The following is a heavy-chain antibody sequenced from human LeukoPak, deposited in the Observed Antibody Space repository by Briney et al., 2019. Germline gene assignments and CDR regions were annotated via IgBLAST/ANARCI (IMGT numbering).Heavy chain of an antibody. V-gene: IGHV3-9*01. J-gene: IGHJ6*02. CDR1: GFTFDDYA. CDR3: ARGGSGYYDTYAVDV. Sequence: GGSLRLSCAASGFTFDDYAMHWVRQAPGKGLEWVSGISWNSGSIGYADSVKGRFTISRDNAKNSLYLQMNSLRAEDTALYHCARGGSGYYDTYAVDVWGQGTTVTVSS. D-gene: IGHD3-22*01. CDR2: ISWNSGSI.